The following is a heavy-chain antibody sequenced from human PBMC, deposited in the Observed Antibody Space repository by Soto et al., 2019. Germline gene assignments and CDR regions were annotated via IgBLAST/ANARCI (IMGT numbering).Heavy chain of an antibody. CDR2: IFDSGST. D-gene: IGHD2-8*01. V-gene: IGHV4-30-4*01. Sequence: PSETLSLTCTVSGGSISGGVHSWSWIRQPPGKGLEWIGHIFDSGSTYYNPSLKSRLTISVDTSKNQFSLRLSSVTAADTAVYYCAREIMPLTNDCYFDLSG. CDR1: GGSISGGVHS. CDR3: AREIMPLTNDCYFDL. J-gene: IGHJ2*01.